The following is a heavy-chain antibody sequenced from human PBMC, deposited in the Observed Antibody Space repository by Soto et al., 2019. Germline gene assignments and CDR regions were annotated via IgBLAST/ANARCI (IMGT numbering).Heavy chain of an antibody. CDR1: GFTFSSYG. J-gene: IGHJ6*02. V-gene: IGHV3-33*01. Sequence: GGSLRLSCAASGFTFSSYGMHWVRQAPGKGLEWVAVIWYDGSNKYYADSVKGRFTISRDNSKNTLYLQMNSLRAEDTAVYYCARDSESLNSYGGYYYYYGMDVWGQGTTVTVSS. CDR3: ARDSESLNSYGGYYYYYGMDV. CDR2: IWYDGSNK. D-gene: IGHD5-18*01.